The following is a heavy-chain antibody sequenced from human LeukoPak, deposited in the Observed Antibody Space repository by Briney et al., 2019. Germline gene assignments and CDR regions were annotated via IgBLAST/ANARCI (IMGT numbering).Heavy chain of an antibody. D-gene: IGHD3-16*01. CDR2: IYSSGST. Sequence: PAETLSLTCTVAAGSISSYYWNWIRQPAGKGLEWIGRIYSSGSTNYNPSLKIRVTMSVDTSKNQFSLNLSSVTAADTAVYYCASDPDSLGGRFDPWGQGTLVAVSS. CDR1: AGSISSYY. CDR3: ASDPDSLGGRFDP. V-gene: IGHV4-4*07. J-gene: IGHJ5*02.